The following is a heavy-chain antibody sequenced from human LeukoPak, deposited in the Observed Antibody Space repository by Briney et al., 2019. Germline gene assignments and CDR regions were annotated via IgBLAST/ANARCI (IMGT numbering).Heavy chain of an antibody. D-gene: IGHD5-18*01. CDR1: GGSISSYY. Sequence: SETLSLTCTVSGGSISSYYWSWIRQPPGKGLEWIGYVYHSGSTNYNPSLKSRVTISVDTSKNQFSLKLSSVTAADTAVYYCARDRYIFAGPDAYYYMDVWGKGTTVTISS. CDR2: VYHSGST. J-gene: IGHJ6*03. V-gene: IGHV4-59*01. CDR3: ARDRYIFAGPDAYYYMDV.